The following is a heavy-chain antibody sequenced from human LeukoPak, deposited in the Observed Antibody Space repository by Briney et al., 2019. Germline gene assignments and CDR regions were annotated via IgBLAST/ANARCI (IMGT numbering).Heavy chain of an antibody. CDR1: GGSISSSSYY. CDR3: AWVEKVDTSIDY. CDR2: IYYSGST. D-gene: IGHD5-18*01. V-gene: IGHV4-39*01. J-gene: IGHJ4*02. Sequence: SETLSLTCTVSGGSISSSSYYWGWIRQPPGKGLEWIGSIYYSGSTYYNPSLKSRVTVSETSKNQFSLKLNSVTAADTAVYYCAWVEKVDTSIDYWGQGTLVTVSS.